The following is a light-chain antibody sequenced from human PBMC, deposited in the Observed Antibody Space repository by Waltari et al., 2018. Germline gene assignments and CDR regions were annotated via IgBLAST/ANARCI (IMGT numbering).Light chain of an antibody. CDR3: QKYVNLPAT. Sequence: EIVLTQSPGTLSLSPGERATLSCRASQSVSRYLDWYQQKPGQAPRLLIYDASTRATGIPDRFSGSGSGTDFSLTISRLEPEDFAVYYCQKYVNLPATFGQGTKVEIK. CDR1: QSVSRY. V-gene: IGKV3-20*01. J-gene: IGKJ1*01. CDR2: DAS.